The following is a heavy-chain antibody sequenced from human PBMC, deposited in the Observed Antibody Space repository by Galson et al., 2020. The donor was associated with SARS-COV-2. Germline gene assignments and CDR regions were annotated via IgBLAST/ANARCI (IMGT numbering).Heavy chain of an antibody. J-gene: IGHJ4*02. D-gene: IGHD3-22*01. CDR1: GDSVSSNSAA. CDR2: TYYRSRWYN. V-gene: IGHV6-1*01. CDR3: ARGFDYYDSSGVNY. Sequence: SQTLSLTCAISGDSVSSNSAAWNWIRQSPSRGLEWLGRTYYRSRWYNNYAVSVRGRITINPDTSKNQFSLQLNSVTPEDTAVYYCARGFDYYDSSGVNYWGQGTLVTVSS.